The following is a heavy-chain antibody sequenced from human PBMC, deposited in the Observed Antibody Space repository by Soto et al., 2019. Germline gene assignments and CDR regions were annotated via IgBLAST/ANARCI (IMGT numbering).Heavy chain of an antibody. D-gene: IGHD6-19*01. V-gene: IGHV1-69*13. CDR3: AREARRLVPGYYYYGMDV. CDR2: IIPIFGTA. CDR1: GGTFSSYA. Sequence: ASVKVSCKASGGTFSSYAISWVRQAPGQGLEWMGGIIPIFGTANYAQKFQGRVTVTADESTSTAYMELSSLRSEDTAVYYCAREARRLVPGYYYYGMDVWGQGTTVTVSS. J-gene: IGHJ6*02.